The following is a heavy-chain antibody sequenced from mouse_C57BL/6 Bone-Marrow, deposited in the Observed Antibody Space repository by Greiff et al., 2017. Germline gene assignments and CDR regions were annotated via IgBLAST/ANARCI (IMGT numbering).Heavy chain of an antibody. D-gene: IGHD2-3*01. J-gene: IGHJ4*01. CDR3: VTTYAMDY. Sequence: EVNVVESGGDLVKPGGSLKLSCAASGFTFSSYGMSWVRQTPDKRLEWVATISSGGSYTYYPDSVKGRVTISRDNAKNTLYLQMSSLKSEDTAMYYSVTTYAMDYWGQGTSVTVSS. V-gene: IGHV5-6*01. CDR2: ISSGGSYT. CDR1: GFTFSSYG.